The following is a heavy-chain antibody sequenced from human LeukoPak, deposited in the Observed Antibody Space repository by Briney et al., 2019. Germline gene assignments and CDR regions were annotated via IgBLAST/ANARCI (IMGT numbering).Heavy chain of an antibody. Sequence: PGGSLRLSCAASGFTVSGNCLSWVCQAPGKGLEWVSVIYSSGRTYYADSVKGRFTISRDNSNNTLHLQMNSMRAEDTAVYYCARLSSSWPDYWGQGTLVTVSS. CDR2: IYSSGRT. CDR1: GFTVSGNC. CDR3: ARLSSSWPDY. J-gene: IGHJ4*02. V-gene: IGHV3-66*02. D-gene: IGHD6-13*01.